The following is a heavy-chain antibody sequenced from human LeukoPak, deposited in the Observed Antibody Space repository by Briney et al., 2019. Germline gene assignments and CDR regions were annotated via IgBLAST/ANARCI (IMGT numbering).Heavy chain of an antibody. CDR2: IYYSGST. Sequence: SETLSLTCTVSGGSISSYYWSWIRQPPGKGLEWIGYIYYSGSTNYNPSLKSRVTISVDTSKNQFSLKLSSVTAADTAVYYCARDTHLADWGQGTLVTVSS. V-gene: IGHV4-59*12. CDR3: ARDTHLAD. J-gene: IGHJ4*02. CDR1: GGSISSYY.